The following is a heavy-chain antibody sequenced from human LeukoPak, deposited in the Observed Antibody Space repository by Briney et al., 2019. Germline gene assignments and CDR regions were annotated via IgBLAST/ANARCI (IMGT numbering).Heavy chain of an antibody. CDR3: AREVGAKGNNWFDP. V-gene: IGHV3-11*05. CDR2: ISSSSSYT. J-gene: IGHJ5*02. Sequence: GGSLRLSCAASGFTFSDYYMSWIRQAPGKGLERVSYISSSSSYTNYADSVKGRFTISRDNAKNSLYLQMNSLRAEDTAVYYCAREVGAKGNNWFDPWGQGTLVTVSS. D-gene: IGHD1-26*01. CDR1: GFTFSDYY.